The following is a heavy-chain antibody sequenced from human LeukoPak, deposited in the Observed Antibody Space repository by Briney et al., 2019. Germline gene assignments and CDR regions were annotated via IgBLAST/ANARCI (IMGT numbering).Heavy chain of an antibody. Sequence: SQTLSLTCTVSGGSISSGGYYWSWIRQHPGRGLEWIGYIYYSGSTYYNPSLKSRVTISVDTSKNQFSLKLSSVTAADTAVYYCVSSGAAAGRPDDYWGQGTLVTVSS. CDR3: VSSGAAAGRPDDY. CDR2: IYYSGST. D-gene: IGHD6-13*01. J-gene: IGHJ4*02. V-gene: IGHV4-31*03. CDR1: GGSISSGGYY.